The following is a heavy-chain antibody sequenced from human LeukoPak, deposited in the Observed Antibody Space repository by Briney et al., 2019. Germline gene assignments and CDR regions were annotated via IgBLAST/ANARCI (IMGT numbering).Heavy chain of an antibody. Sequence: SETLSLTCTVSGGSISSYYWSWIRQPPGKGLEWIGYIYYSGSTNYNPSLKSRVTISVGTSKNQFSLKLSSVTAADTAVYYCARGTYSSSSRWFDPWGQGTLVTVSS. V-gene: IGHV4-59*01. CDR2: IYYSGST. D-gene: IGHD6-6*01. CDR1: GGSISSYY. CDR3: ARGTYSSSSRWFDP. J-gene: IGHJ5*02.